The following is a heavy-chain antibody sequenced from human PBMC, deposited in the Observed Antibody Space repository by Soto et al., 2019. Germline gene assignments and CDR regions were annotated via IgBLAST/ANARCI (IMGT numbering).Heavy chain of an antibody. J-gene: IGHJ6*02. CDR1: GFTFRNYD. CDR2: ISAAGDP. V-gene: IGHV3-13*05. CDR3: ARTDRDFYGLDV. Sequence: EVQLVESGGGLVQPGGSLRLSCEASGFTFRNYDMHWVRQGTGKGLEWVSGISAAGDPDYADSVEGRFTISRENAQSSFFLQMNSLRVGDTEVYYCARTDRDFYGLDVWGQGTAVIVSS.